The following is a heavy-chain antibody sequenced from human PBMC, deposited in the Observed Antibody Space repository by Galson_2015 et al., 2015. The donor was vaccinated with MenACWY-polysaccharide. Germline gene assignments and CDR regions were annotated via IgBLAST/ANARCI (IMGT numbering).Heavy chain of an antibody. J-gene: IGHJ4*02. CDR3: ARIRSGSSSDFDY. Sequence: CAISGDSVSSNSGSWHWVRQSPSRGLEWLGRTYYRSKWYSYYGASVKGRITINPDTSKNQFSLQLNSVTPEDTAVYYCARIRSGSSSDFDYWGQGTLVTVSS. D-gene: IGHD6-6*01. CDR1: GDSVSSNSGS. V-gene: IGHV6-1*01. CDR2: TYYRSKWYS.